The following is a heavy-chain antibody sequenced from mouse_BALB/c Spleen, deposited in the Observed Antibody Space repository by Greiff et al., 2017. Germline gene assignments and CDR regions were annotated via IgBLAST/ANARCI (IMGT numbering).Heavy chain of an antibody. CDR2: IDPTNGNT. CDR1: GFNIKEPY. V-gene: IGHV14-3*02. CDR3: ASLRFAY. Sequence: VQLQQSGAELVKLGSSVNLPCTVSGFNIKEPYMHWVKQRPEQGLEWIGRIDPTNGNTKYDPKFQGKATITADTSSNTAYLQLSSLTSEDTAVYYCASLRFAYWGQGTLVTVSA. J-gene: IGHJ3*01.